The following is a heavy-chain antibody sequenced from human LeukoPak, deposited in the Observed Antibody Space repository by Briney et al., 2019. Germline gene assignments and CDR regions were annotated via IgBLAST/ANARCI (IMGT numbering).Heavy chain of an antibody. V-gene: IGHV3-21*01. CDR2: ISSSSSYI. CDR1: GFTFSSYS. CDR3: ARDKSGIAAAGTGYYYGMDV. D-gene: IGHD6-13*01. J-gene: IGHJ6*04. Sequence: PGGSLRLSCAASGFTFSSYSMNWVRQAPGKGLEWVSSISSSSSYIYYADSVKGRFTISRDNAKNSLYLQMNSLRAEDTAAYYCARDKSGIAAAGTGYYYGMDVWGKGTTVTVSS.